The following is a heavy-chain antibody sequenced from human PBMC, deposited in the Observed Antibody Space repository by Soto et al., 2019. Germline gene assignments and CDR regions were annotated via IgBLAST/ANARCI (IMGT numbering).Heavy chain of an antibody. CDR1: GFSFSDYS. V-gene: IGHV3-21*01. J-gene: IGHJ6*03. Sequence: EVQLVESGGGLVKPGGSLRLSCAASGFSFSDYSMYWVRQAPGKGLEWVSSISGSTSYIYYADSLKGRFTVSRDNAEKSLSLEMNSLRAEDTAVYYCARDGAYCSGTGCRDYYHYMDVWGKGTTVTVSS. CDR2: ISGSTSYI. D-gene: IGHD2-2*01. CDR3: ARDGAYCSGTGCRDYYHYMDV.